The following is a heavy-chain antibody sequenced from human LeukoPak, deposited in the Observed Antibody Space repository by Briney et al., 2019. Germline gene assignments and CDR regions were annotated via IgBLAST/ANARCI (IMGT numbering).Heavy chain of an antibody. D-gene: IGHD5-12*01. Sequence: GRSLRLSCAASGFTFDDYAMHWVRQAPGKGLEWVSGISWNSGSISYADSVKGRFTISRDNAKNSLYLQMNSLRAEDTALYYCAKDPGGYDYVDYWGQGTLVTVSS. J-gene: IGHJ4*02. CDR1: GFTFDDYA. V-gene: IGHV3-9*01. CDR2: ISWNSGSI. CDR3: AKDPGGYDYVDY.